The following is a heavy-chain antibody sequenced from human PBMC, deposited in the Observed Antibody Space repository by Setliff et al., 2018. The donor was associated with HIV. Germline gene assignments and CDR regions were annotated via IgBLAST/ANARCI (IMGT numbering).Heavy chain of an antibody. Sequence: GGSLRLSCVASGFTFSSMEMNWVRLAPGKGLEWVSYINSDGSIITYGESVKGRFTISRDNAKNTLYLQMNSLRAEDTAVYYCARDRGYPDSFNIWGQGTVVTVSS. CDR1: GFTFSSME. J-gene: IGHJ3*02. CDR2: INSDGSII. CDR3: ARDRGYPDSFNI. D-gene: IGHD3-10*01. V-gene: IGHV3-74*01.